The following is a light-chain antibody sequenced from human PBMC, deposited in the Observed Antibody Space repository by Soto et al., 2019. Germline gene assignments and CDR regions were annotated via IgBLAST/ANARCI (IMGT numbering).Light chain of an antibody. CDR3: QQYGSSPLT. Sequence: EIVLPPSPGTLSLSPGERATLSCRASQSVSSSYLAWYQQKPGQAPRLLIYGASSRATGIPDRFSGSGSGTDFTLTISRLEPEDFAVYYCQQYGSSPLTFGGGTKVDIK. V-gene: IGKV3-20*01. CDR2: GAS. J-gene: IGKJ4*01. CDR1: QSVSSSY.